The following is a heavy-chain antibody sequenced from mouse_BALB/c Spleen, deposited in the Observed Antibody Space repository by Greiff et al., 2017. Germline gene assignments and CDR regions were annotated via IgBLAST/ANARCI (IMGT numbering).Heavy chain of an antibody. D-gene: IGHD2-1*01. CDR2: IYPGDGDT. J-gene: IGHJ4*01. Sequence: VQLQQSGAELARPGASVKLSCKASGYTFTSYWMQWVKQRPGQGLEWIGAIYPGDGDTRYTQKFKGKATLTADKSSSTAYMQLSSLASEDSAVYYCGRSYGKAMDYWGQGTSVTVSS. V-gene: IGHV1-87*01. CDR3: GRSYGKAMDY. CDR1: GYTFTSYW.